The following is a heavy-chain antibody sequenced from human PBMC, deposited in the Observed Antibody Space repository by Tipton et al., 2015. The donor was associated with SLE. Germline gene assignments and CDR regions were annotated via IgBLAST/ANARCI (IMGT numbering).Heavy chain of an antibody. CDR3: ATFRSLAGSDY. V-gene: IGHV1-46*01. CDR1: GYTFTNLY. CDR2: INPIAGRT. Sequence: QVQLVQSGAEVKKPGASVKVSCKTSGYTFTNLYIYWVRQAPGQGLEWMGIINPIAGRTYYAQKFQGSVTMTSNTATSTVYMGLSSLRSEDTAVYYCATFRSLAGSDYWGQGTLVTVSS. J-gene: IGHJ4*02. D-gene: IGHD6-6*01.